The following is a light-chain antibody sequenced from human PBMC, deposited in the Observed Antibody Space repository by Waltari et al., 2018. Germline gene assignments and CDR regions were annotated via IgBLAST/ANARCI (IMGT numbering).Light chain of an antibody. CDR3: AVWDDSLNGPL. CDR2: TND. CDR1: SSNIGSNS. Sequence: QSVLTQPPSASGTPGQRVSISCSGSSSNIGSNSVNWYQQLPGTAPKLLIYTNDQRPSGVPDRFSGSKSATSASLAIIGLQSEDEAEYHCAVWDDSLNGPLFGGGTKLTVL. V-gene: IGLV1-44*01. J-gene: IGLJ2*01.